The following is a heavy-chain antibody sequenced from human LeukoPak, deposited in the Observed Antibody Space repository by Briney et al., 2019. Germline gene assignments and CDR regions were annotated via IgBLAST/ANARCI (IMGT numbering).Heavy chain of an antibody. CDR1: GYTFTGHY. V-gene: IGHV1-2*02. Sequence: GASVKVSCKASGYTFTGHYIHWVRQAPGQGLEWMGWIYPNNGDTKYAQDFQGRVTMTWDTSISILYMELSMLRSDDTAVYFCGRDGPGYNEAFDYWGQGTLVTVSS. D-gene: IGHD5-24*01. CDR3: GRDGPGYNEAFDY. J-gene: IGHJ4*02. CDR2: IYPNNGDT.